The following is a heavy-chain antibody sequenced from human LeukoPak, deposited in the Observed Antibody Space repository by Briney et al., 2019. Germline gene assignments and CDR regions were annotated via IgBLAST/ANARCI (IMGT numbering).Heavy chain of an antibody. Sequence: ASVKVSCKASGYTFTSYDINWVRQATGQGLEWMGWMNPNSGNTGYAQKFQGRVTMTRNTSISTAYMELSSLRSEDTAMYYCARSQRLVVPAAMRTYYYYYYGMDVWGQGTTVTVSS. V-gene: IGHV1-8*01. J-gene: IGHJ6*02. CDR2: MNPNSGNT. CDR3: ARSQRLVVPAAMRTYYYYYYGMDV. CDR1: GYTFTSYD. D-gene: IGHD2-2*01.